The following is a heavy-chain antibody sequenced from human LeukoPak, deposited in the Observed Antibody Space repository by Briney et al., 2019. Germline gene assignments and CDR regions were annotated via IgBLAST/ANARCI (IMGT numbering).Heavy chain of an antibody. CDR2: INAGNGNT. Sequence: ASVKVSCKASGYTFTSYAMHWVRQAPGQRLEWMGWINAGNGNTKYSQKFQGRVTITRDTSASTAYMELSSLRSEDTAVYYCARGGDGDYELLLGYWGQGTLVTVSS. D-gene: IGHD4-17*01. CDR1: GYTFTSYA. J-gene: IGHJ4*02. V-gene: IGHV1-3*01. CDR3: ARGGDGDYELLLGY.